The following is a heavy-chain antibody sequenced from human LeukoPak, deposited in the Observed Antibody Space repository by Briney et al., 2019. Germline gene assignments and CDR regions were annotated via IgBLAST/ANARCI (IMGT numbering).Heavy chain of an antibody. CDR3: ARDAVDTANAV. J-gene: IGHJ6*02. V-gene: IGHV3-74*01. CDR1: GFTFDDYA. D-gene: IGHD5-18*01. CDR2: INSDGSIT. Sequence: GGSLRLSCAASGFTFDDYAMHWVRQAPGKGLVWVSHINSDGSITSYADSVKGRFTISRDNAKNTLYLQMNGLRAEDTAVYYCARDAVDTANAVWGQGTTVTVSS.